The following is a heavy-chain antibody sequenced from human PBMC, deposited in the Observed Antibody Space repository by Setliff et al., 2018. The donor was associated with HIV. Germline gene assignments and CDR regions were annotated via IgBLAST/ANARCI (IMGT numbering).Heavy chain of an antibody. CDR3: ARGQDGYNLDDAFDI. CDR2: LDTDGTT. J-gene: IGHJ3*02. CDR1: GTSIRDKS. Sequence: SETLSLTCNVSGTSIRDKSWSWIRQPAGKGLEWIGHLDTDGTTEYNPSLNSRVTIFLELSKNQVSLILTSVTAADTAAYFCARGQDGYNLDDAFDIWGQGTMVTVSS. D-gene: IGHD5-12*01. V-gene: IGHV4-4*07.